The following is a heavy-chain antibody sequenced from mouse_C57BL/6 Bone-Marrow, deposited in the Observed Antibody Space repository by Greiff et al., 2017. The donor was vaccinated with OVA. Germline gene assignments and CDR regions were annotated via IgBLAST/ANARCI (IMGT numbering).Heavy chain of an antibody. Sequence: EVMLVESGGGLVQSGRSLRLSCATSGFTFSDLYMEWVRQAPGKGLEWIAASRNKANDYTTEYSASVKGRFIVSRDTSQSILYLHMNALRAEDTAIYYCARDFYYGNHEAYWGQGTLVTVSA. CDR2: SRNKANDYTT. D-gene: IGHD2-1*01. V-gene: IGHV7-1*01. J-gene: IGHJ3*01. CDR3: ARDFYYGNHEAY. CDR1: GFTFSDLY.